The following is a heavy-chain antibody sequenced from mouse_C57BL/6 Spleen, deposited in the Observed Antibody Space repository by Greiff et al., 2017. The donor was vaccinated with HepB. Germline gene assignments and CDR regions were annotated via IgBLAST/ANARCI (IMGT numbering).Heavy chain of an antibody. J-gene: IGHJ2*01. CDR3: ARQNDGSSRYYFDY. V-gene: IGHV5-6*01. Sequence: EVHLVESGGDLVKPGGSLKLSCAASGFTFSSYGMSWVRQTPDKRLEWVATISSGGSYTYYPDSVKGRFTISRDNAKNTLYLQMSSLKSEDTAMYYGARQNDGSSRYYFDYWGQGTTLTVSS. D-gene: IGHD1-1*01. CDR1: GFTFSSYG. CDR2: ISSGGSYT.